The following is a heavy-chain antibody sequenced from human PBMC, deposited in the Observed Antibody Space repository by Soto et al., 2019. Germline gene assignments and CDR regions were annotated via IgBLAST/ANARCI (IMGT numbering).Heavy chain of an antibody. J-gene: IGHJ6*02. CDR3: GSPSLGKQWNYCYYYGMDV. Sequence: QVQLVESGGGLVKPGGSLRLSCAASGFTFSDYYMSWIRQAPGKGLEWVSYISSSGSTIYYADSVKGRFISPRDNAKNSLYLQMNSLRAEDTAVYYCGSPSLGKQWNYCYYYGMDVWGQGTTVAVSS. CDR2: ISSSGSTI. CDR1: GFTFSDYY. V-gene: IGHV3-11*01. D-gene: IGHD6-19*01.